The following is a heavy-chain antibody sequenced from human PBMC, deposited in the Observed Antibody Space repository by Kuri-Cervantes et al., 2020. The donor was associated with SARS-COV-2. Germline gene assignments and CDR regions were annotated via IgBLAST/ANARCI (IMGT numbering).Heavy chain of an antibody. J-gene: IGHJ3*02. CDR3: ARLGGDRAFDI. CDR2: IYYSGST. CDR1: GGSFSGYY. V-gene: IGHV4-34*01. D-gene: IGHD3-16*01. Sequence: SETLSLTCAVYGGSFSGYYWSWIRQPPGKGLEWIGSIYYSGSTYYNPSLKSRVTISVDTSKNQFSLKLSSVTAADTAVYYCARLGGDRAFDIWGQGTMVTVSS.